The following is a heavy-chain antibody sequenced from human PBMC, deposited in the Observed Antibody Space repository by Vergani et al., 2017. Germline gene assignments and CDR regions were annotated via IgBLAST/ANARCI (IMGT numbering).Heavy chain of an antibody. CDR2: IRSKANSYAT. D-gene: IGHD2-21*02. V-gene: IGHV3-73*01. Sequence: EVQLVESGGGLVQPGGSLKLSCAVSGFTFSGSAMHWVRQASGKGLEWVGRIRSKANSYATAYAASVKGRFTISSDDSKNTAYLQMNSLKTEDTAVYYCTRLAYCGGDCYSDYYYGMDVWGQGTTVTVSS. CDR1: GFTFSGSA. CDR3: TRLAYCGGDCYSDYYYGMDV. J-gene: IGHJ6*02.